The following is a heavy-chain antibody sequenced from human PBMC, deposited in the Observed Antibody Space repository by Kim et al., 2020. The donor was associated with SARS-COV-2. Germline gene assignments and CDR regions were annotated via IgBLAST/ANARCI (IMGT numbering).Heavy chain of an antibody. CDR3: ARDRKLKAAAGTYYFDY. D-gene: IGHD6-13*01. J-gene: IGHJ4*02. Sequence: VKSRITITPDTSKNQFSLQLNSVTPEDTAVYYCARDRKLKAAAGTYYFDYWGQGTLVTVSS. V-gene: IGHV6-1*01.